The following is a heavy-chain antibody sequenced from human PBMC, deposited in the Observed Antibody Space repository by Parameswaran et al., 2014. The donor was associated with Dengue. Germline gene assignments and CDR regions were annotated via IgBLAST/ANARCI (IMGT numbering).Heavy chain of an antibody. J-gene: IGHJ6*02. CDR1: GGTFSSYA. D-gene: IGHD6-13*01. CDR2: IIPIFGTA. Sequence: SVKVSCKASGGTFSSYAISWVRQAPGQGLEWMGGIIPIFGTANYAQKFQGRVTITADKSTSTAYMELSSLRSEDTAVYYCASLPGIAHYYGMDVWGQGTTVTVSS. V-gene: IGHV1-69*06. CDR3: ASLPGIAHYYGMDV.